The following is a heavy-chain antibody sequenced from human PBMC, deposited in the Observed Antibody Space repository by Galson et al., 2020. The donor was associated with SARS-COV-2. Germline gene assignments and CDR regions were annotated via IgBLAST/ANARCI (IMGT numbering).Heavy chain of an antibody. V-gene: IGHV3-23*01. CDR1: GFTFSNYA. D-gene: IGHD1-1*01. CDR2: IRHSGAIRHSGATT. Sequence: GGSLRLSCAASGFTFSNYAMSWVRQAPGKGLEWVSAIRHSGAIRHSGATTYYADSVKGRFTISRDSSKNTLYLQMSSLRAEDTAMYYCTRDSVEQDLVGDFGYWGQGTLVTVSS. J-gene: IGHJ4*02. CDR3: TRDSVEQDLVGDFGY.